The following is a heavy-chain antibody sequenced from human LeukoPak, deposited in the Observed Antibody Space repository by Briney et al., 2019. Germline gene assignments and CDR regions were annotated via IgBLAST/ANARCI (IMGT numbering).Heavy chain of an antibody. V-gene: IGHV3-30-3*01. CDR1: GFTFSTYA. Sequence: GGSLRLPCVASGFTFSTYAMHWVRQAPGKGLEWVAVASYDGNTKFYADSEKGRFTISRDNAKNSLYLQMNSLRAEDTAVYYCARDGGRVSYYDSSGYYYSDYWGQGTLVTVSS. J-gene: IGHJ4*02. CDR3: ARDGGRVSYYDSSGYYYSDY. D-gene: IGHD3-22*01. CDR2: ASYDGNTK.